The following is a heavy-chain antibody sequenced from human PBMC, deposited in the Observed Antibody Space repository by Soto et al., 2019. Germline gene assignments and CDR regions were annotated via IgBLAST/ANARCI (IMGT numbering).Heavy chain of an antibody. Sequence: ASVKVSCKASCYTFTSYGISWVRQAPGQGLEWMGWISAYNGNTNYAQKLQGRVTMTTDTSTSTAYMELRSLRSDDTAVYYCARPRNIAARPFGMDVWGQGTTVTVSS. V-gene: IGHV1-18*01. CDR1: CYTFTSYG. CDR3: ARPRNIAARPFGMDV. CDR2: ISAYNGNT. D-gene: IGHD6-6*01. J-gene: IGHJ6*02.